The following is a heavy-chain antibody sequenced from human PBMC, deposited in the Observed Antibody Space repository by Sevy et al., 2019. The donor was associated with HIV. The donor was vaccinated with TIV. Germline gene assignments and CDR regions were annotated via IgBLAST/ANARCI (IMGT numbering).Heavy chain of an antibody. CDR1: GGSFSGYY. CDR3: ARGVMYYYDSSGYYPTYYYYGMDV. V-gene: IGHV4-34*01. CDR2: INHSGST. D-gene: IGHD3-22*01. Sequence: SETLSLTCAVYGGSFSGYYWSWIRQPPGKGLEWIGEINHSGSTNYNPSLKSRVTISVDTSKNQFSLKLSSVTAADTAVYYCARGVMYYYDSSGYYPTYYYYGMDVWGHGTTVTVSS. J-gene: IGHJ6*02.